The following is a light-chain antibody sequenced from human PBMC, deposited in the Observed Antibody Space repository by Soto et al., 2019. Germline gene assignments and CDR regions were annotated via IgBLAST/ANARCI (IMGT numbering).Light chain of an antibody. CDR1: SSDISGHNY. J-gene: IGLJ3*02. CDR3: SSYAGGNNWV. Sequence: QSALTQPPSASGSPEQSVTISCTGASSDISGHNYVSWYQQHPGKAPKLMIYEVSKRPSWVPDRFSASKSGNTASLTVSGLQAEDEADYYCSSYAGGNNWVFGGGTKLTVL. V-gene: IGLV2-8*01. CDR2: EVS.